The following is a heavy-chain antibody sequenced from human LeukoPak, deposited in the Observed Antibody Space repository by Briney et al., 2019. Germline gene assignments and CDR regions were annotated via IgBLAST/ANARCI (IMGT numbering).Heavy chain of an antibody. CDR2: INPSGGSA. CDR1: GYTFSIYN. J-gene: IGHJ4*02. Sequence: ASVKVSCKASGYTFSIYNMHWVRQAPGQGLEWMGVINPSGGSASDTQKFQGRVTMTRDTSTSTLYMELSSLRSEDTAVYYCAREGVAATGLDYWGQGTLVTVSS. CDR3: AREGVAATGLDY. D-gene: IGHD6-13*01. V-gene: IGHV1-46*01.